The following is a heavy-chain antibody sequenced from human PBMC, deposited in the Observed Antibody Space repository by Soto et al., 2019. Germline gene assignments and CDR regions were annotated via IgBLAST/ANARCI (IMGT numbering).Heavy chain of an antibody. CDR3: ARAEDFWSGYYTFDY. CDR1: GYTFTIYG. J-gene: IGHJ4*02. D-gene: IGHD3-3*01. CDR2: MSANSGNT. V-gene: IGHV1-8*02. Sequence: GASVKVSCKASGYTFTIYGITWVRQAPGQGLEWMGWMSANSGNTGYAQKFQGRVTMTRNTSISTAYMELSSLRSEDTAVYYCARAEDFWSGYYTFDYWGQGTLVTVSS.